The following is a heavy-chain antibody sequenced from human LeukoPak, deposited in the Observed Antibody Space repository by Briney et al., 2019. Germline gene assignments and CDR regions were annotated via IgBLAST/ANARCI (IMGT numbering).Heavy chain of an antibody. CDR3: ARGRIHYYGSGSPFDD. CDR1: GGSFSGYY. CDR2: INHSGST. J-gene: IGHJ4*02. Sequence: SETLSLTCAVYGGSFSGYYWSWIRQPPGKGLEWIGEINHSGSTNYNPSLKSRVTISVDTSKNQFSLKLSSVTAADTAVYCCARGRIHYYGSGSPFDDWGQGTLVTVSS. V-gene: IGHV4-34*01. D-gene: IGHD3-10*01.